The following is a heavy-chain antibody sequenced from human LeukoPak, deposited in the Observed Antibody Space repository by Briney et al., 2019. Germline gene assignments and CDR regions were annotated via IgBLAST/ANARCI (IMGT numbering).Heavy chain of an antibody. CDR3: ARHSSGPIDGDEAFDI. V-gene: IGHV1-8*03. D-gene: IGHD6-19*01. J-gene: IGHJ3*02. CDR2: TNPHSGNT. CDR1: GYSFINYD. Sequence: ASVKVSCKASGYSFINYDINWVRQAPGQGLEWMGWTNPHSGNTGYPHKLQGRVTITRDTSINTAYMEVSSLRSEDTAVYYCARHSSGPIDGDEAFDIWGQGTIVIVSS.